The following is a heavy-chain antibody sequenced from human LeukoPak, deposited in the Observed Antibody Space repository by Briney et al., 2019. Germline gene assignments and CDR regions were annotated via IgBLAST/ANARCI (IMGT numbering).Heavy chain of an antibody. CDR2: INPNSGGT. D-gene: IGHD1-1*01. V-gene: IGHV1-2*06. CDR1: GYTFTGYY. Sequence: ASVKVSCKASGYTFTGYYMHWVRQAPGQGLECIVRINPNSGGTNYAQKFQGRVTMTRDTSISTAYMELSRLRSDDTAVYYCARGGLDRRHFDDYWGQGTLVTVSS. J-gene: IGHJ4*02. CDR3: ARGGLDRRHFDDY.